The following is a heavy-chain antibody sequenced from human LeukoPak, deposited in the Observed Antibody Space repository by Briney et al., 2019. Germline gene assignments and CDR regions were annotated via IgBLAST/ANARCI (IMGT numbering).Heavy chain of an antibody. D-gene: IGHD3-22*01. CDR2: INSDGSST. Sequence: GGSLRLSCAASGFTFSSYWMHWVRQAPGKGLVWVSRINSDGSSTSYADSVKGRFTISRDNAKHTLYLQVNSLRAEDTAVYYCARVSLYYYDSSGYQDAFDIWGQGTMVTVSS. J-gene: IGHJ3*02. V-gene: IGHV3-74*01. CDR1: GFTFSSYW. CDR3: ARVSLYYYDSSGYQDAFDI.